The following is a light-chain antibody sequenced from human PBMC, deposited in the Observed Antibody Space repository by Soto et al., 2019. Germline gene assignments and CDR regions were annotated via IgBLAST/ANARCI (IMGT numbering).Light chain of an antibody. J-gene: IGLJ3*02. V-gene: IGLV2-14*01. Sequence: QSALTQPASVSGSPGQSITISCTGTNSDVGGYDYVSGYQQHPGKAPKLMIYEVSHRPSGVSNRFSGSRSGNTASLTISGLQAEDEADYYCSSYTSSTTLGVFGGGTKLTVL. CDR3: SSYTSSTTLGV. CDR2: EVS. CDR1: NSDVGGYDY.